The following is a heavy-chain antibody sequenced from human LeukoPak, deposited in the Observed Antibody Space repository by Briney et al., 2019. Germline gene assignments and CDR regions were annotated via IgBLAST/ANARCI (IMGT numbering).Heavy chain of an antibody. V-gene: IGHV4-59*01. J-gene: IGHJ6*03. CDR1: GGSISSYY. CDR3: ARGVVPAGTYYYYYMDV. D-gene: IGHD2-2*01. Sequence: KASETLSLTCTVSGGSISSYYWSWIRQPPGKGLEWIGYIYYSGSTNYNPSLKSRVTISVDTSKNQFSLKLSSVTAADTAVYYCARGVVPAGTYYYYYMDVWGKGTTVTVSS. CDR2: IYYSGST.